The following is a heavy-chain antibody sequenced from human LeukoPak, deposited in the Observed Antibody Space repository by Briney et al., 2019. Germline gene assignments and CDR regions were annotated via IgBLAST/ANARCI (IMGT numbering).Heavy chain of an antibody. V-gene: IGHV4-39*07. CDR1: DDSISSNRYF. CDR2: INYNWRT. D-gene: IGHD1-26*01. Sequence: PSETLSLTCTISDDSISSNRYFWAWIRQPPGGGPEWIASINYNWRTYYNPSLKSRLTISIDTAKRQFSLKLTSVTAADTALYYCARDIDDVGALLDFWGQGTLVTVSS. J-gene: IGHJ4*02. CDR3: ARDIDDVGALLDF.